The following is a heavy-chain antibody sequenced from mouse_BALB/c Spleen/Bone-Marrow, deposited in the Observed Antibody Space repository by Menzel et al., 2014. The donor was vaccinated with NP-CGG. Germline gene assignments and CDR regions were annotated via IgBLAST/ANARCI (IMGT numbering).Heavy chain of an antibody. Sequence: VKLVESGPGLVAPSQRLSITCTVSGFSLTSYGVHWVRQPPGKGLEWLGVIWAGGSTDYNSALMSRLSISKDNSKSQVFLKMNSLQTDDTAMYYCARERPNYFDNWGQGTVLTVSS. J-gene: IGHJ2*01. CDR3: ARERPNYFDN. CDR1: GFSLTSYG. V-gene: IGHV2-9*02. CDR2: IWAGGST.